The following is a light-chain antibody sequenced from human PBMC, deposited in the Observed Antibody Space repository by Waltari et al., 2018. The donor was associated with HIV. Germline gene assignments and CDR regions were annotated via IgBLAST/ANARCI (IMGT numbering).Light chain of an antibody. J-gene: IGLJ7*01. Sequence: SYELTQPPSVSVSPGQTARITCSGDVLPKQYAYWYQQKPGQAPVVVISKDSERPSGIPERFSGSSSGTTVTLTISGVQAEDGADYYCQSADSSGTYAVFGGGTQLTVL. CDR3: QSADSSGTYAV. V-gene: IGLV3-25*03. CDR2: KDS. CDR1: VLPKQY.